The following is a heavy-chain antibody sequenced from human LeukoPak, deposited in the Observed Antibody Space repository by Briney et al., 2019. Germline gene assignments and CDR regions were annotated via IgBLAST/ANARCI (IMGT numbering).Heavy chain of an antibody. Sequence: SVKVSCKASGYTFTSYGISWVRQAPGQGLEWMGGIIPIFGTANYAQKFQGRVTITADESTSTAYMELSSLRSEDTAVYYCARDKRNIVVVPAAIRSPRYYGMDVWGQGTTVTVSS. V-gene: IGHV1-69*13. CDR2: IIPIFGTA. CDR3: ARDKRNIVVVPAAIRSPRYYGMDV. D-gene: IGHD2-2*01. CDR1: GYTFTSYG. J-gene: IGHJ6*02.